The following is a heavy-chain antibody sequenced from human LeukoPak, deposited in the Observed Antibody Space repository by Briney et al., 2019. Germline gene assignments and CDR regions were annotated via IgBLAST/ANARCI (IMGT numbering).Heavy chain of an antibody. J-gene: IGHJ3*02. Sequence: PSETLSLTRTVSGGSISSYYWSWIRQPPGKGLEWIGYIYYSGSTNYNPSLKSRVTISVDTSKNQFSLKLSSVTAADTAVYYRARGVLRYFDWLFLGAFDIWGQGTMVTVSS. V-gene: IGHV4-59*01. CDR2: IYYSGST. CDR1: GGSISSYY. D-gene: IGHD3-9*01. CDR3: ARGVLRYFDWLFLGAFDI.